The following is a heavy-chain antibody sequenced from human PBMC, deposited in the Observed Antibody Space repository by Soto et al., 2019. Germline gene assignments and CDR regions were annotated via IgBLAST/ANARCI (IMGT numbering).Heavy chain of an antibody. Sequence: VGSLRLSCAASGFTFRSYGMSWVRQTPGKGLEWVSAISGGGTSTYYTDSVKGRFTISRDNSKNTLYLQMNSLRAEDTAVYYCASSGYYDYWGQGTLVTVSS. J-gene: IGHJ4*02. V-gene: IGHV3-23*01. CDR2: ISGGGTST. D-gene: IGHD3-3*01. CDR1: GFTFRSYG. CDR3: ASSGYYDY.